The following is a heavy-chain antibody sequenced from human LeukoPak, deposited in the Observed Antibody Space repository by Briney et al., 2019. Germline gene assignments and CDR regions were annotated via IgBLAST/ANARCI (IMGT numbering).Heavy chain of an antibody. J-gene: IGHJ3*02. CDR3: ARASGGDLNDAFDI. D-gene: IGHD2-21*02. Sequence: GGSLRLSCAASGFTFSDYYMSWIRQAPGKGLEWVSYISSSGSTIYYADSVKGRFTISRDNAKSSLYLQMNSLRAEDTAVYYCARASGGDLNDAFDIWGQGTMVTVSS. V-gene: IGHV3-11*01. CDR1: GFTFSDYY. CDR2: ISSSGSTI.